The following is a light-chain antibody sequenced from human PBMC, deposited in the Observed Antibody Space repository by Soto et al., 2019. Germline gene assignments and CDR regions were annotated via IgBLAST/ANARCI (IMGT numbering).Light chain of an antibody. Sequence: SYERTQPPSVSVAPGQTARISRAGDYIGNKNVHWYQQKPGQAPVLVVYDDIDRPAGIPERFSGSNSGNTATLTISSVEAGDEADYYCQVWDRSSGHSYVFGTGTKVTVL. CDR3: QVWDRSSGHSYV. V-gene: IGLV3-21*02. CDR2: DDI. CDR1: YIGNKN. J-gene: IGLJ1*01.